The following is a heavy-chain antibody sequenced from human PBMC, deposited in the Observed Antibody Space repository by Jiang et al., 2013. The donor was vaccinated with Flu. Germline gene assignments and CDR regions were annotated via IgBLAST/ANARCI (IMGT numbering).Heavy chain of an antibody. V-gene: IGHV4-59*01. CDR3: ARARAPEVAAYYFDY. CDR1: GGSIISYY. J-gene: IGHJ4*02. CDR2: IHYSRST. Sequence: GLVKPSETLSLTCTVSGGSIISYYWSWIRQPPGKGLEWIGYIHYSRSTNYNPSLKSRVTISVDTSKNQFSLRLTSVTAADTAVYFCARARAPEVAAYYFDYWGRGTLVTVSS. D-gene: IGHD6-13*01.